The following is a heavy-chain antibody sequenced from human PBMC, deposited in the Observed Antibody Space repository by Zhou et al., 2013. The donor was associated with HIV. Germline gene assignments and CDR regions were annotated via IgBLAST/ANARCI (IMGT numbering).Heavy chain of an antibody. Sequence: QVQLVQSGAEVKKPGSSVKVSCKSSGGTFTDYPISWVRQATGQGLEWMGWMNPNSGNTGYAQKFQGRVTMTRNTSISTAYMELSSLRSEDTAVYYCARGRTLMYSSSWPYWGQGTLVTVSS. CDR3: ARGRTLMYSSSWPY. D-gene: IGHD6-13*01. CDR1: GGTFTDYP. V-gene: IGHV1-8*02. J-gene: IGHJ4*02. CDR2: MNPNSGNT.